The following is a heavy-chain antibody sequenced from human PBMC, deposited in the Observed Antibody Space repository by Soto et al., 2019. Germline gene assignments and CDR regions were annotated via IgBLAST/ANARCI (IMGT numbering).Heavy chain of an antibody. J-gene: IGHJ4*02. Sequence: GGSLRLSCAAAGFTFISYGMHWVRQAPGKGLEWVAVISYDGSNKYYADSVKGRFTISRDNSKNTLYLQMNSLRAEDTAVYYCAKEGRTYYDSSGYYPYYFDYRGQGTLVTVSS. CDR3: AKEGRTYYDSSGYYPYYFDY. V-gene: IGHV3-30*18. D-gene: IGHD3-22*01. CDR2: ISYDGSNK. CDR1: GFTFISYG.